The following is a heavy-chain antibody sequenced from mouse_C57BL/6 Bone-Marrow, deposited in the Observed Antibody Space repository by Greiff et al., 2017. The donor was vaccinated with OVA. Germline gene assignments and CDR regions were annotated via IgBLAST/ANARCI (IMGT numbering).Heavy chain of an antibody. J-gene: IGHJ1*03. CDR1: GYTFTSYW. CDR2: IYPSDSET. V-gene: IGHV1-61*01. Sequence: VQLQQPGAELVRPGSSVKLSCKASGYTFTSYWMDWVKQRPGQGLEWIGNIYPSDSETHYNQKFKDKATLTVDKSSSTAYMQLSSLTSEDSAVYYCAKGNYGYFDVWGTGTTVTVS. D-gene: IGHD2-1*01. CDR3: AKGNYGYFDV.